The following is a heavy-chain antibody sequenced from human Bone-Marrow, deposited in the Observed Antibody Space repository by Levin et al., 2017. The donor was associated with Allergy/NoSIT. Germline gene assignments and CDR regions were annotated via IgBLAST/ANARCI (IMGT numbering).Heavy chain of an antibody. Sequence: GESLKISCAASGFTFSNYWMHWVRQAPGKGLVWVSHINSDGSNTNYADSVKGRFTISRDNAKNSLYLQMNSLRAEDTALYYCAKDHRRWLQSATFDYWGQGTLVTVSS. J-gene: IGHJ4*02. CDR2: INSDGSNT. CDR1: GFTFSNYW. CDR3: AKDHRRWLQSATFDY. D-gene: IGHD5-24*01. V-gene: IGHV3-74*01.